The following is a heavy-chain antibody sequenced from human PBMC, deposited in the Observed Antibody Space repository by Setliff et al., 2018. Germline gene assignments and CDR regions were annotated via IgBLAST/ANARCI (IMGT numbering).Heavy chain of an antibody. CDR2: MNPNSGRT. CDR3: ARGALVLQFLEWLPRFYYMDV. Sequence: SVKVSCKASGYTFTAYDIVWVRQATGQGLEWMGWMNPNSGRTGYPQKFQGRVTMTRNTSISTAYMELSSLRSEDTAVYFCARGALVLQFLEWLPRFYYMDVWGKGTTVTV. D-gene: IGHD3-3*01. J-gene: IGHJ6*03. V-gene: IGHV1-8*02. CDR1: GYTFTAYD.